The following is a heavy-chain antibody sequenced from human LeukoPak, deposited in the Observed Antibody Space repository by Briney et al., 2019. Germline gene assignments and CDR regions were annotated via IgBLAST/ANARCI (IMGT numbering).Heavy chain of an antibody. D-gene: IGHD3-10*01. Sequence: SETLSLTCTVSGGSITSYYWSWIRQPPGKGLEWIGLIYYSGSTNYNPSLKSRVTISVDTSKNQFSLKLSSVTAADTAVYYCARLMLGRWGSGSYEDYWGQGTLVTVSS. CDR1: GGSITSYY. V-gene: IGHV4-59*08. CDR3: ARLMLGRWGSGSYEDY. J-gene: IGHJ4*02. CDR2: IYYSGST.